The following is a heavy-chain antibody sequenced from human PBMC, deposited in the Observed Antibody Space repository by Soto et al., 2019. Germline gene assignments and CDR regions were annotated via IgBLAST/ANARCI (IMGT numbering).Heavy chain of an antibody. CDR3: ERESIAASGGMDV. CDR2: IYSGGST. V-gene: IGHV3-53*01. D-gene: IGHD6-6*01. J-gene: IGHJ6*02. CDR1: GFTVSSNS. Sequence: EVQLVESGGGLIQPGGSLRLSCAASGFTVSSNSMSWVRQAPGKGLEWVSVIYSGGSTYYAASVKGRFTISSDNCKNTLYMQMNSLRAEDTAVYYCERESIAASGGMDVWGQGTTVTVSS.